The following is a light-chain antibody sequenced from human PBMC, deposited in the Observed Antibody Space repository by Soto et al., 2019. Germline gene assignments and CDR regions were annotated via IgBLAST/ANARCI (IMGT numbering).Light chain of an antibody. J-gene: IGKJ3*01. CDR1: QSVSSGY. V-gene: IGKV3-20*01. CDR3: QQYGSSPFT. Sequence: EIVLTQSPGTLALSPGERATLSCRASQSVSSGYLAWYQQKPGQAPRLLIYGASSRANGIPDRFSGSGSGTAFTLTISRLEPEDFAVYYCQQYGSSPFTFGPGTKVDIK. CDR2: GAS.